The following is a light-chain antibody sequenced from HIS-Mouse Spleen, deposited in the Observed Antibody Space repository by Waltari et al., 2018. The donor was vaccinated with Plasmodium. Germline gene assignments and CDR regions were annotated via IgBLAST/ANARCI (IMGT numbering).Light chain of an antibody. V-gene: IGLV3-1*01. CDR1: NLGDKY. Sequence: SYELTQPPSVSVSPGQTASITCSGDNLGDKYACWYQQTPGQSPVLVIYQESKRPSGIPERFSGSNSGNTATLTISGTQAMDEADYYCQAWDSSTAVFGGGTKLTVL. CDR2: QES. J-gene: IGLJ3*02. CDR3: QAWDSSTAV.